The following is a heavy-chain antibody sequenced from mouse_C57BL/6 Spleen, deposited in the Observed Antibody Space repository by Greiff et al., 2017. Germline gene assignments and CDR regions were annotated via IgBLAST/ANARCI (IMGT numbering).Heavy chain of an antibody. CDR1: GYSITSDY. CDR3: ARSRYDYAMDY. Sequence: EVKLVESGPGRAKPSQTLSLTCSVTGYSITSDYWNWIRKFPGNKLEYMGYISYSGSTYYNPTLKSRITITRDTSKNQYYLQLNSVTTEDTATYYCARSRYDYAMDYWGQGTSVTVSS. J-gene: IGHJ4*01. V-gene: IGHV3-8*01. D-gene: IGHD1-1*01. CDR2: ISYSGST.